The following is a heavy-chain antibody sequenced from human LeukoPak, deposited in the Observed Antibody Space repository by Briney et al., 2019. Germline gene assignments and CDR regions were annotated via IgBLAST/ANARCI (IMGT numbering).Heavy chain of an antibody. Sequence: ASVKVSCKASGYTFTSYDINWVRQATGQGLEWMGWMNPNSGNTDYAQKFQGRVTMTRNTSISTAYMELSSLRPEDTAVYYCARGLPVGGVIVLYYFDYWGQGTLVTVSS. CDR3: ARGLPVGGVIVLYYFDY. J-gene: IGHJ4*02. CDR2: MNPNSGNT. CDR1: GYTFTSYD. V-gene: IGHV1-8*01. D-gene: IGHD3-16*02.